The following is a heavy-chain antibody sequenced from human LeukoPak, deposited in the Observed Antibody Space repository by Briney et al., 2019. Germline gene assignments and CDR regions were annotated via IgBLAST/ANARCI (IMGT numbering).Heavy chain of an antibody. Sequence: TGGSLRLSCVASAFAFSSNWMSWVRQAPGKGLEWVASIKEDGSETYYVDSVKGRFTISRDNAKNSLYLQMNSLRAEDTAVYYCARDPPFIIGTTFFDYWGQGTLVTVSS. J-gene: IGHJ4*02. D-gene: IGHD1-20*01. CDR1: AFAFSSNW. V-gene: IGHV3-7*01. CDR2: IKEDGSET. CDR3: ARDPPFIIGTTFFDY.